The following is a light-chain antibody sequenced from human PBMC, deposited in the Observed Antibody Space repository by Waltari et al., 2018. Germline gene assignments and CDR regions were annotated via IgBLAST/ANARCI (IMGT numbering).Light chain of an antibody. CDR1: QSVSGY. V-gene: IGKV3-11*01. CDR2: AAS. CDR3: QQRTNWPPT. J-gene: IGKJ4*01. Sequence: EIVLTQSPATLSLSPGERVTLSCRASQSVSGYLAWYQQKPGQAPRLLIYAASNRAIGIPARFSGSGSGTDFTLTISSLEPENFAVYYCQQRTNWPPTFGGGTKVEIK.